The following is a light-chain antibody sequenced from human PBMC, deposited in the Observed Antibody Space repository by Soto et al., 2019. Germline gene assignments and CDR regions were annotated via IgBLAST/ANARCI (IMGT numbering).Light chain of an antibody. J-gene: IGKJ1*01. CDR2: GAS. Sequence: ETVLTQSPSTLSLSPGERATLSCRASQSVSSSYLAWYQQKPGQAPRLLIYGASSRATGIPDRFSGSGSGTDFTLTISRLEPEDFAVYYCQQYGSSPPSWTFGQGTKVEIK. CDR1: QSVSSSY. CDR3: QQYGSSPPSWT. V-gene: IGKV3-20*01.